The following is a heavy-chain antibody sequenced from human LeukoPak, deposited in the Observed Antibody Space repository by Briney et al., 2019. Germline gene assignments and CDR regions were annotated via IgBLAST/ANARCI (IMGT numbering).Heavy chain of an antibody. J-gene: IGHJ4*02. Sequence: ASVKVSCKASGYTFTGYYMHWVRQAPGHGLEWMGCINPNSGGTNYAQKFQGWVTMTRDTSISTAYIEVCRVRSDDTAVYYCARDTGLPIFSLVIRFDSWGPGTLVTVSS. CDR1: GYTFTGYY. CDR3: ARDTGLPIFSLVIRFDS. D-gene: IGHD3-9*01. CDR2: INPNSGGT. V-gene: IGHV1-2*04.